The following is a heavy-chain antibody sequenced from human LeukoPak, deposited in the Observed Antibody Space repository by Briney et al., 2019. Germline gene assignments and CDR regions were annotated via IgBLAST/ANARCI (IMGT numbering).Heavy chain of an antibody. CDR2: ISYDGSNK. CDR1: GFTFSSYA. Sequence: GGSLRLSCAASGFTFSSYAMHWVRQAPGKGLEWVAVISYDGSNKYYADSVKGRFTISRDNSKNTLYLQMNSLRAEDTAVYYCIRGSSNNYYHGMDVWGQGITVTVSS. J-gene: IGHJ6*02. CDR3: IRGSSNNYYHGMDV. V-gene: IGHV3-30-3*01. D-gene: IGHD2-2*01.